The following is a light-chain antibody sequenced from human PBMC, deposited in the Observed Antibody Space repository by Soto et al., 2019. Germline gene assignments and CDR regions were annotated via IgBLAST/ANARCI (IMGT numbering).Light chain of an antibody. J-gene: IGKJ5*01. CDR2: DTS. CDR1: RDINNY. V-gene: IGKV1-33*01. CDR3: QQYDYFPIT. Sequence: DIQMTQSPSSLSASVGDRVIITCQASRDINNYLNWYQQKPGKAPKVLIYDTSHLEAGVPSRFSGSGSGTDFTLIISSLQPEDIGTYYGQQYDYFPITFGQGTRLEIK.